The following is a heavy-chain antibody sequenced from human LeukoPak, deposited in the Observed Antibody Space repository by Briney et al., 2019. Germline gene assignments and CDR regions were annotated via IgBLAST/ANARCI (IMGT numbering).Heavy chain of an antibody. Sequence: ASVKVSCKASGYTFTSYGISWVRQAPGQGLERMGWISAYNGNTNYAQKLQGRVTMTTDTSTSTAYMELRSLRSDDTAVYYCARDACSSTSCYKSVDYWGQGTLVTVSS. D-gene: IGHD2-2*02. J-gene: IGHJ4*02. V-gene: IGHV1-18*01. CDR2: ISAYNGNT. CDR1: GYTFTSYG. CDR3: ARDACSSTSCYKSVDY.